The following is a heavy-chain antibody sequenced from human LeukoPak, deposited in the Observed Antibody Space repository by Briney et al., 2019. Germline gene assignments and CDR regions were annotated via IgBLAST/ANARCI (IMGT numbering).Heavy chain of an antibody. CDR1: GASISRYY. Sequence: SETLTLTCTVSGASISRYYWSWIRQPPGKGLEWIGYIYYSGNTNYNPSLKSRVTISVDTSKNQFSLMLSSVTAADTAVYYCARHGYYFDSSGYLGYWFDPWGQGTLVTVSS. V-gene: IGHV4-59*08. J-gene: IGHJ5*02. CDR3: ARHGYYFDSSGYLGYWFDP. CDR2: IYYSGNT. D-gene: IGHD3-22*01.